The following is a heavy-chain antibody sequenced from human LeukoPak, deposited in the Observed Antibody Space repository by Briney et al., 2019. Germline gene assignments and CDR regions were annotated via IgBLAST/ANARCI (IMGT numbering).Heavy chain of an antibody. CDR1: GGSISSESYC. J-gene: IGHJ4*02. CDR3: ARDMGGSGWYSLDY. V-gene: IGHV4-61*02. CDR2: IYTSGST. Sequence: SQTLSLTCTVSGGSISSESYCWSWIRQPAGKGLEWIGRIYTSGSTNYNPSLKSRVTISVDTSKNQFSLKLSSVTAADTAVYYCARDMGGSGWYSLDYWGQGTLVTVSS. D-gene: IGHD6-19*01.